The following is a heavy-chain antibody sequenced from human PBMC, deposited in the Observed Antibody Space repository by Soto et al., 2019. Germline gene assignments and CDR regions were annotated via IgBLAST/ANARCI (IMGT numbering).Heavy chain of an antibody. CDR2: IYYSGST. J-gene: IGHJ6*02. CDR3: ARVRMVRGVIITEISYYYYGMDV. D-gene: IGHD3-10*01. CDR1: NSGSFC. V-gene: IGHV4-61*01. Sequence: NSGSFCCRWISKQKGKGLEWIGYIYYSGSTNYNPSLKSRVTISVDTSKNQFSLKLSSVTAADTAVYYCARVRMVRGVIITEISYYYYGMDVWGQGSTVTVSS.